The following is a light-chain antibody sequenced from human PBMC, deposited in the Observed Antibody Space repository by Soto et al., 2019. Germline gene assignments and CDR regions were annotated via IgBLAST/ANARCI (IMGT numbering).Light chain of an antibody. CDR3: QQYNNWPALT. CDR1: QRVSSS. CDR2: GAS. V-gene: IGKV3D-15*01. Sequence: EIVMTQSPATLSVSPGERATLSCWASQRVSSSLAWYQQKPGQAPRLLIYGASTRATGIPARFSGSGSGTEFTLNISSLQSEDFAVYYCQQYNNWPALTFGGGTKVEIK. J-gene: IGKJ4*01.